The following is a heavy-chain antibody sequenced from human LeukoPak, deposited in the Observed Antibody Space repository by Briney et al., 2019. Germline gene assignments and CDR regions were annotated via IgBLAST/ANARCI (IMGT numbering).Heavy chain of an antibody. Sequence: ASVKVSCKASGYTFTSYDINWVRQATGQGLEWMGWMNPNSGNTGYAQKFQGRVTMTRNTSISTAYMELRSLRSDDTAVYYCAATRRSGYVIFDYWGQGTLVTVSS. J-gene: IGHJ4*02. V-gene: IGHV1-8*01. CDR2: MNPNSGNT. D-gene: IGHD5-12*01. CDR1: GYTFTSYD. CDR3: AATRRSGYVIFDY.